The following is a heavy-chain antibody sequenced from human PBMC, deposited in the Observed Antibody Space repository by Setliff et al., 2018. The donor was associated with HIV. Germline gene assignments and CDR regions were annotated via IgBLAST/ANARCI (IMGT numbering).Heavy chain of an antibody. J-gene: IGHJ4*02. CDR3: TKGGMTTGDY. Sequence: SLRLSCAASGFRFEDYAMNWVRQRPGKGLEWVSGITWNSAGIAYADSVKGRFTISRDNAKNSLYLQLNNLRPEDTAFYYCTKGGMTTGDYWGQGTLVTVSS. CDR2: ITWNSAGI. CDR1: GFRFEDYA. V-gene: IGHV3-9*01. D-gene: IGHD4-17*01.